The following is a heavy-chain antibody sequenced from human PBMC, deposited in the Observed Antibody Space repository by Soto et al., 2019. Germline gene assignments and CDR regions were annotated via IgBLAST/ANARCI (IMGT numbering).Heavy chain of an antibody. Sequence: GGSLRLSCAASGFTFDDYAMHWVRQAPGKGLEWVSGISWNSGSIGYADSVKGRFTISRDNAKNSLYLQMNSLRAEDTASYYCAKDGGSGSYYSFYYYYYGMDVWGQGTTVTVSS. CDR3: AKDGGSGSYYSFYYYYYGMDV. CDR2: ISWNSGSI. CDR1: GFTFDDYA. D-gene: IGHD3-10*01. J-gene: IGHJ6*02. V-gene: IGHV3-9*01.